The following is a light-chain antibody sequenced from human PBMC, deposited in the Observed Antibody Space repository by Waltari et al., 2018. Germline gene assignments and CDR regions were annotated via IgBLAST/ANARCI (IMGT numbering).Light chain of an antibody. Sequence: QSVLTQPPSGSGTPGQRVTISCSGGRSNIGSETVNWYQQLPGTAPKVLIYNYNQRPSGVPDRFSGSKSGTSASLAISGLQSEDEADYYCAAWDDSLHAWVFGGGTKLTVL. CDR3: AAWDDSLHAWV. V-gene: IGLV1-44*01. J-gene: IGLJ3*02. CDR2: NYN. CDR1: RSNIGSET.